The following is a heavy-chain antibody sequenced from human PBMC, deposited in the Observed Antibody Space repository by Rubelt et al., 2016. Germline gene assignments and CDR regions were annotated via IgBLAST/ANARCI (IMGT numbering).Heavy chain of an antibody. D-gene: IGHD6-13*01. Sequence: QVQLQQWGAGLLKPSETLSLTCAVYGGSFSGYYWSWIRQPPGKGLEWIGEINHSGSTNYNPSLKSRVTISVDPSKNQFSRKRGSVTAADTAVYYCARGRRGSSSWLGRDYYGMDVWGQGTTVTVSS. CDR2: INHSGST. CDR1: GGSFSGYY. J-gene: IGHJ6*02. V-gene: IGHV4-34*01. CDR3: ARGRRGSSSWLGRDYYGMDV.